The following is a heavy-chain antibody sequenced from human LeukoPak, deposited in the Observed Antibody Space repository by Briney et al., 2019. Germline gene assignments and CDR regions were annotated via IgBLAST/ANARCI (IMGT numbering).Heavy chain of an antibody. D-gene: IGHD3-22*01. V-gene: IGHV4-39*01. J-gene: IGHJ1*01. CDR2: IYYSGRT. Sequence: SSETLSLTCSVSGDSVSRSDCYWDWIRRPPGKGLEWIGTIYYSGRTYYSPSLKSRVTMSVDPSNNQFSLNLRSVTAADTAVYYCARRRYYDGSGYLEWGQGTLLSVSS. CDR1: GDSVSRSDCY. CDR3: ARRRYYDGSGYLE.